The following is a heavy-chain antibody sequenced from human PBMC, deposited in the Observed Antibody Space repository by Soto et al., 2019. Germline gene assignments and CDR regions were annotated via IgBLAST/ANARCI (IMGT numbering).Heavy chain of an antibody. CDR2: IYYSGDT. J-gene: IGHJ6*02. Sequence: PSETLSLTCTVSGGSISSDNFYWAWIRQPPGKGLEWIGIIYYSGDTYYNPSLAGRLTVSVDTSNQFSLTLRSVTAADTALYYCARNQPQRYCSGGTCRPAYGMDVWGQGTTVTVSS. D-gene: IGHD2-15*01. CDR3: ARNQPQRYCSGGTCRPAYGMDV. CDR1: GGSISSDNFY. V-gene: IGHV4-39*01.